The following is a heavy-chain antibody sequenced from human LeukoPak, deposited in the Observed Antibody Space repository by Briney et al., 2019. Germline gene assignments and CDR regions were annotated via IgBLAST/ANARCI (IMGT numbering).Heavy chain of an antibody. V-gene: IGHV4-39*07. D-gene: IGHD3-22*01. CDR2: IYYTGSS. J-gene: IGHJ6*03. Sequence: SETLSLTCSVSGGAISSSDDYWGFVRQTPGKGLEWMGSIYYTGSSHYNPSLRSRATISVDTSKNQFSLRLSSVTAADTAVYYCTRAASSGPLFTYHMDVWGKGTTVTVSS. CDR3: TRAASSGPLFTYHMDV. CDR1: GGAISSSDDY.